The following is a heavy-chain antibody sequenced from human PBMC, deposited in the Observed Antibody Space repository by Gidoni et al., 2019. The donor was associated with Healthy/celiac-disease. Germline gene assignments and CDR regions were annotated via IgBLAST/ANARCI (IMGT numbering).Heavy chain of an antibody. CDR2: IIPIFGTA. CDR1: GGTFSSYA. Sequence: QVQLVQSGAEVKKPGYSVKVSCKESGGTFSSYAISWVRQAPGKGLEWMGGIIPIFGTANYAQKFQGRVTITADESTSTAYMELSSLRAEDTAVYYCARRGKYGDYDYWGQGTLVTVSS. V-gene: IGHV1-69*01. J-gene: IGHJ4*02. D-gene: IGHD4-17*01. CDR3: ARRGKYGDYDY.